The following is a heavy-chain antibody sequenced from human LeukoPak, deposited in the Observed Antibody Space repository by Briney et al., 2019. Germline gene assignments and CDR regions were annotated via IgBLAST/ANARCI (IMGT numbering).Heavy chain of an antibody. V-gene: IGHV3-30-3*01. Sequence: PGRSLRLSCAASGFTFSSYAIHWVRQAPGKGLEWVAVISYDGSNKYYADSVKGRFSISRDNSKNTLYLQMNSLRAEDTAVYYCARDDGWGQGTLVTVSS. CDR1: GFTFSSYA. J-gene: IGHJ4*02. CDR3: ARDDG. CDR2: ISYDGSNK.